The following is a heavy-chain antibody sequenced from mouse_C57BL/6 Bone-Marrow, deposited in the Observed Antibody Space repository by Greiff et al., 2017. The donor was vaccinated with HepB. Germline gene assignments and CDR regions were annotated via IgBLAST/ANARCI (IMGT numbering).Heavy chain of an antibody. V-gene: IGHV14-3*01. CDR3: ARGWLLGAY. CDR1: GFNIKNTY. D-gene: IGHD2-3*01. Sequence: EVQLQQSVAELVRPGASVKLSCTASGFNIKNTYVHWVKQRPEQGLEWIGRIDPANGNTKYAPKFQGKATITADTSSNTAYLQLSSLTSEDTAIYYCARGWLLGAYWGQGTLVTVSA. CDR2: IDPANGNT. J-gene: IGHJ3*01.